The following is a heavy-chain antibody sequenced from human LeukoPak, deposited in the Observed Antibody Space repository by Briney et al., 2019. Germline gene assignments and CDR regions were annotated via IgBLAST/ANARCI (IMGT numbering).Heavy chain of an antibody. Sequence: GPVKVSRKVSGYTLTELTIHGVGQPPGKGPGWMVGFDPEDGETIYAHKFKGRVTMTEDTSTDTAYMELSSLRSEDTGVYYCATGYADRFDYWGQGTLVTVSS. D-gene: IGHD5-12*01. J-gene: IGHJ4*02. CDR3: ATGYADRFDY. V-gene: IGHV1-24*01. CDR2: FDPEDGET. CDR1: GYTLTELT.